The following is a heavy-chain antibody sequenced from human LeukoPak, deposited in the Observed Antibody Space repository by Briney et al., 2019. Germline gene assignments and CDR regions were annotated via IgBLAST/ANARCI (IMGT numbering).Heavy chain of an antibody. Sequence: GGSLRLSCAASGFTFSNAWMNWVRQAPGKGLKWVGRIKSKTDGGTTDYAAPVKGRFTISRDDSKNTLYLQMNSLKTEDTAVYYCTTEGQQLVQAYGMDVWGQGTTVTVSS. CDR2: IKSKTDGGTT. D-gene: IGHD6-13*01. CDR1: GFTFSNAW. CDR3: TTEGQQLVQAYGMDV. J-gene: IGHJ6*02. V-gene: IGHV3-15*07.